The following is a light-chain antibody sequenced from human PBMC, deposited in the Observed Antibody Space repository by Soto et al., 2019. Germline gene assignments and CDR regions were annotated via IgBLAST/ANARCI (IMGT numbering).Light chain of an antibody. V-gene: IGLV2-23*01. CDR3: CSYAGSRTVV. CDR1: SSDVGSYNL. J-gene: IGLJ2*01. Sequence: QSALTQPASVSGSPGQSITISCTGTSSDVGSYNLVSWYQQYPGKDPQFIIYQGSKRPSGVSNRFSGSKSGNTASLTISGLQAEDEADYYCCSYAGSRTVVVGGGTKLAV. CDR2: QGS.